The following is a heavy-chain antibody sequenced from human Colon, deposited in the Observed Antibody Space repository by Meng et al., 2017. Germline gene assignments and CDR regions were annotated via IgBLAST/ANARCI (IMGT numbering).Heavy chain of an antibody. CDR2: IDHRGDP. CDR3: ARHGGYYQDY. D-gene: IGHD4-23*01. CDR1: GGSISTNRY. Sequence: VELMEWRQGLVKPSGTLSLSCAFSGGSISTNRYWSWVRQSPERGLEWIGQIDHRGDPYYNPSLKSRVTMSVDRSKSQVSLQLTSVTAADTAVYYCARHGGYYQDYWGQGTLVTVSS. J-gene: IGHJ4*02. V-gene: IGHV4-4*02.